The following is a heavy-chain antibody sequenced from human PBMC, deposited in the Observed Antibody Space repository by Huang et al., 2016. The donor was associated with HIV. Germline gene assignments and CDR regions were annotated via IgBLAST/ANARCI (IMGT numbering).Heavy chain of an antibody. CDR2: GYQRGST. CDR1: GDFISRTNYY. J-gene: IGHJ4*02. D-gene: IGHD6-13*01. CDR3: ASQHIGAAATWF. V-gene: IGHV4-39*01. Sequence: QLQLQESGPGQVKPSETLSLTCTVSGDFISRTNYYGGWIRQSPGKGLEWVGSGYQRGSTNYSPTLKRRVTLSVDTSRNQFSLRLNAVTAADTAVYYCASQHIGAAATWFWGRGTQVAVSS.